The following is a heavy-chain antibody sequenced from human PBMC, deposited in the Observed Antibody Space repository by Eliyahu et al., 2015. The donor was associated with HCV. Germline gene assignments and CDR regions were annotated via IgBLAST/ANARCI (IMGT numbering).Heavy chain of an antibody. CDR1: GFAFSGHA. V-gene: IGHV3-23*01. CDR2: ISGSGDKT. D-gene: IGHD7-27*01. Sequence: EVQLLASGGGLVQSGGSLRLSCAASGFAFSGHAISWGGREGRGGGLEWVSGISGSGDKTYYADSVKGRFTISRDNSKNTLYLQMNSLRAEDTAVYYCARRLGANWGCLDFWGQGTLVTVSS. CDR3: ARRLGANWGCLDF. J-gene: IGHJ4*02.